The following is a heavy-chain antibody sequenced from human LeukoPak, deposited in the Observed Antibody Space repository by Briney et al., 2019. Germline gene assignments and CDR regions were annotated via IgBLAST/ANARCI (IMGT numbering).Heavy chain of an antibody. CDR3: ARDAVTQWLAYYLDY. J-gene: IGHJ4*02. D-gene: IGHD6-19*01. CDR2: ISYDGTKK. CDR1: GFTFSSYG. Sequence: TGRSLRLSCAASGFTFSSYGVHWVRQAPGKGLEWVAVISYDGTKKYCADSVKGRFTISGDNSKNTVYLQMNSLRAEDTAVYFCARDAVTQWLAYYLDYWGQGTLVTVSS. V-gene: IGHV3-30*03.